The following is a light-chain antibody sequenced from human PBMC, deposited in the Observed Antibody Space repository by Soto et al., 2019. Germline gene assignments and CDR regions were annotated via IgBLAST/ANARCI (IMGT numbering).Light chain of an antibody. CDR1: QSVRTNY. CDR3: QQYGSSPLS. CDR2: DAS. Sequence: EIALTQSPDTPPLPPGERATLSCRASQSVRTNYLAWYQQKPGQAPRFLIYDASSRATGIPDMFRGSWSGTHFTLTITRLEPEDFAVYYCQQYGSSPLSFGGGTKVEIK. V-gene: IGKV3-20*01. J-gene: IGKJ4*01.